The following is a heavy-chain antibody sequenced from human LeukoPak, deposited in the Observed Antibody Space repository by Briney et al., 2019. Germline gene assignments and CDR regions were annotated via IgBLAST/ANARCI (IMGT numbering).Heavy chain of an antibody. Sequence: ASVKVSCKASGGTFSSYAISWVRQAPGQGLEWMGGITPIFGTANYAQKFQGRVTITADESTSTAYMELSSLRSEDTAVYYCARDSSSHCSSTSCYGTYYFDYWGQGTLVTVSS. J-gene: IGHJ4*02. CDR1: GGTFSSYA. CDR3: ARDSSSHCSSTSCYGTYYFDY. V-gene: IGHV1-69*13. D-gene: IGHD2-2*01. CDR2: ITPIFGTA.